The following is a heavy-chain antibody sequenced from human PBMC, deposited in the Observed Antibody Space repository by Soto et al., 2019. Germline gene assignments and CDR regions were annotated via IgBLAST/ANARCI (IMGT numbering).Heavy chain of an antibody. D-gene: IGHD2-8*01. CDR2: IKPNRGGT. J-gene: IGHJ4*02. Sequence: AVHVTCKACGYRFTDCYIRWVRQAPGQALEWMEWIKPNRGGTNYAQKFQCRVSMTRDTSISTAYMELSRLISDDTAVYYCASSLPYYCTNGVCYPALDYLGQGTLVNVSS. CDR1: GYRFTDCY. CDR3: ASSLPYYCTNGVCYPALDY. V-gene: IGHV1-2*02.